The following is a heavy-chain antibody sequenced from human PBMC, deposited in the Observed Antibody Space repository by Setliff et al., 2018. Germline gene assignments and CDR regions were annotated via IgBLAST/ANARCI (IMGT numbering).Heavy chain of an antibody. J-gene: IGHJ4*02. V-gene: IGHV4-39*07. CDR3: ARRATYYNFWSGYYDY. CDR1: GGSISSSSYY. CDR2: IYYSGST. D-gene: IGHD3-3*01. Sequence: NPSETLSLTCTVSGGSISSSSYYWGWIRQPPGKGLEWIGSIYYSGSTYYNPSLKSRVTISVDTSKNQFSLKLSSVTAADTAVYYCARRATYYNFWSGYYDYGGQGTLVTVSS.